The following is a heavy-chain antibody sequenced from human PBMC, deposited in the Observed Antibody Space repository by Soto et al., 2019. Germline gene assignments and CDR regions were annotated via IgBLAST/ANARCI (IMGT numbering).Heavy chain of an antibody. D-gene: IGHD6-13*01. CDR3: ARGNIAAALVY. CDR2: INHSGRT. J-gene: IGHJ4*02. Sequence: QVQLQQWGAGLLKPSETLSLTCAVYGGSISGHYWNWIRQPPGEGLEWIGEINHSGRTNYNPSLRGRVTRSVDTSKKQFSLNLGSVTAADTAVYFCARGNIAAALVYWGQGTLVTVSS. V-gene: IGHV4-34*01. CDR1: GGSISGHY.